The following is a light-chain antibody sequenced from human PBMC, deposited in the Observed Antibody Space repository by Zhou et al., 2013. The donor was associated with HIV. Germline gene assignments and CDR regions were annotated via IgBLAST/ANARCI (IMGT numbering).Light chain of an antibody. CDR1: QGIGSD. V-gene: IGKV1-17*01. Sequence: DIQMTQSPSSLSASVGDRVTITCRASQGIGSDLGWYQQKPGKAPKRLIYAASSLQSGGPSRFSGSGSGTEFTLTISSLQPEDFATYYCLQHNSYPLTFGGGTKVEIK. CDR3: LQHNSYPLT. J-gene: IGKJ4*01. CDR2: AAS.